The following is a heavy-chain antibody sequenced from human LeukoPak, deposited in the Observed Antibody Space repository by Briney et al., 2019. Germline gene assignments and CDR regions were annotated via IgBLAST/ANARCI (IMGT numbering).Heavy chain of an antibody. V-gene: IGHV4-61*02. J-gene: IGHJ5*02. CDR3: ARVTFGGPSRGFDP. Sequence: MSSETLSLTCTVSGGSISSGSYYWSWIRQPAGKGLEWIGRIYTSGSTNYNPSLKSRVTMSVDTSKNQFSLKLSSVTAADTAVYYCARVTFGGPSRGFDPWGQGTLVTVSS. D-gene: IGHD3-16*01. CDR1: GGSISSGSYY. CDR2: IYTSGST.